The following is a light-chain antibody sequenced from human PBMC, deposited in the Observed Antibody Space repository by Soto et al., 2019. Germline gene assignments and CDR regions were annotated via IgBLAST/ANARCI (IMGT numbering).Light chain of an antibody. J-gene: IGLJ1*01. CDR1: SSDVGGYNY. V-gene: IGLV2-14*01. CDR3: SSYTSTSTRV. CDR2: EVS. Sequence: QSALTQPASVSGSPGQSITISCTGTSSDVGGYNYVSWYQQHPGKVPKLMISEVSNRPSGVSNRFSGSKSGNTASLTISGLQAEDEADYYCSSYTSTSTRVFGTGTKVTVL.